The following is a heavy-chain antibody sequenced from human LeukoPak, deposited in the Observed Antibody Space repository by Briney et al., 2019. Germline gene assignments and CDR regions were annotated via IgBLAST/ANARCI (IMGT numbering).Heavy chain of an antibody. CDR1: GGSFSGYY. CDR2: INHSGST. D-gene: IGHD4-17*01. V-gene: IGHV4-34*01. CDR3: ASFISVGDYIGWFDP. Sequence: SXXLSLTCAVYGGSFSGYYWSWIRQPPGKGLEWIGEINHSGSTNYNPSLKSRVTISVDTSKNQFSLKLSSVTAADTAVYYCASFISVGDYIGWFDPWGQGTLVTVSS. J-gene: IGHJ5*02.